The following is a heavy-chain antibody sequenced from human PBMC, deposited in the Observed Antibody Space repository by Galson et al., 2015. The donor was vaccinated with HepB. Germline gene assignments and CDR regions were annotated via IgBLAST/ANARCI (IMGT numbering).Heavy chain of an antibody. Sequence: SLRLSCAASGFTVSSHYMSWVRQAPGKGLEWVSVIYSGGSTYYADSVKGRFTISRDNSKNTLYLQMNSLRAEDTAVYYCARDPYSSGYYWFDPWGQGTLVTVSS. CDR3: ARDPYSSGYYWFDP. J-gene: IGHJ5*02. V-gene: IGHV3-53*01. CDR1: GFTVSSHY. CDR2: IYSGGST. D-gene: IGHD6-19*01.